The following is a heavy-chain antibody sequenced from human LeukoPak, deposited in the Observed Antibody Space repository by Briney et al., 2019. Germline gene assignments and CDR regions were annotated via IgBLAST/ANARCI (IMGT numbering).Heavy chain of an antibody. Sequence: GGSLRLSCAASGFTFSSYAMSWVRQAPGKGLEWVSAISGSGGSTYYADSVKGRFTISRDNSKNTPYLQMNSLRAEDTAVYYCAKLGVTTSTVVVTWFDPWGQGTLVTVSS. V-gene: IGHV3-23*01. J-gene: IGHJ5*02. CDR1: GFTFSSYA. CDR3: AKLGVTTSTVVVTWFDP. CDR2: ISGSGGST. D-gene: IGHD2-15*01.